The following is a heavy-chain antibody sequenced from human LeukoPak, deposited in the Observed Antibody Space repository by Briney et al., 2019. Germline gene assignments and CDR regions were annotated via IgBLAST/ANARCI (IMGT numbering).Heavy chain of an antibody. CDR1: GFTFSSHW. V-gene: IGHV3-7*03. J-gene: IGHJ4*02. CDR3: AKDNRRHYTSGPNPDSLH. CDR2: IKQDGSGK. Sequence: GGSLRLSCAASGFTFSSHWMSWVRQAPGKGLEWVANIKQDGSGKYYVDSVRGRFTISRDNAKNSLYLQMDSLRVEDTAFYYCAKDNRRHYTSGPNPDSLHWGQGALVTVSS. D-gene: IGHD6-19*01.